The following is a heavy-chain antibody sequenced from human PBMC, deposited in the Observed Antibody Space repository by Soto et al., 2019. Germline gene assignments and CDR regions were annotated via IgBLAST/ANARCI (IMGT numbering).Heavy chain of an antibody. Sequence: PGGSLRLSCAASGFTFSSYGMHWVRQAPGKGLEWVAVIWYDGSNKYYADSVKGRFTISRDNSKNTLYLQMNSLRAEDTAVYYCARVGLAAAGDGYFDYWGQGTLVTVSS. CDR3: ARVGLAAAGDGYFDY. D-gene: IGHD6-13*01. CDR2: IWYDGSNK. CDR1: GFTFSSYG. V-gene: IGHV3-33*01. J-gene: IGHJ4*02.